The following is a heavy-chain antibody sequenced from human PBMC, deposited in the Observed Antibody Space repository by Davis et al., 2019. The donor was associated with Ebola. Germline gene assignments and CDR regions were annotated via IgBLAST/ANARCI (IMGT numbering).Heavy chain of an antibody. V-gene: IGHV4-34*01. Sequence: SETLSLTCAVYGGSFSGYYWSWIRQPPGKGLEWIGEINHSGSTNYNPSLKSRVTISVDTSKNQFSLKLSSVTAADTAVYYWARRNRAKDAFDIWGQGTMVTVSS. D-gene: IGHD1-14*01. CDR3: ARRNRAKDAFDI. CDR2: INHSGST. J-gene: IGHJ3*02. CDR1: GGSFSGYY.